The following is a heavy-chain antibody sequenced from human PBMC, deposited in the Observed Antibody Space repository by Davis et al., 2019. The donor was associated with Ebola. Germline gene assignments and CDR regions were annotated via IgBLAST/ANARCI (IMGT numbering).Heavy chain of an antibody. Sequence: GGSLRLSCEGSGYSFTTYWIGWVRQMPGKGLEWMGIIYPGDSDTIYSPSFQGQVTISVDRSISTAYLQWSSLKASDSAMYYCAKQESLYGSSDYWGQGTLVTVSS. V-gene: IGHV5-51*01. CDR1: GYSFTTYW. CDR2: IYPGDSDT. D-gene: IGHD3-22*01. J-gene: IGHJ4*02. CDR3: AKQESLYGSSDY.